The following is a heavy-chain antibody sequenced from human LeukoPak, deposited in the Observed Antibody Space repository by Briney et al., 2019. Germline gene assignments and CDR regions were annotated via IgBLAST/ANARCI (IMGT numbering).Heavy chain of an antibody. J-gene: IGHJ4*02. Sequence: SETLSLTCTVSGGSIDSYYWSWVRQPPGKGLEWIGSIYYTGSTKYHPSLKSRVPISLDTSKNQFSLKLTSVTAADTVVYYCARVYQSAEYYFDYWGQGNLVSVSS. CDR3: ARVYQSAEYYFDY. D-gene: IGHD2-2*01. CDR1: GGSIDSYY. V-gene: IGHV4-59*01. CDR2: IYYTGST.